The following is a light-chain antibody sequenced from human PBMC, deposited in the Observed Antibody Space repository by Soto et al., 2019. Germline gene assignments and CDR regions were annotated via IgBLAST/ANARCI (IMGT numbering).Light chain of an antibody. V-gene: IGLV2-14*01. J-gene: IGLJ2*01. CDR3: SSYTSSTTLSVV. CDR1: SSDVGGYNY. CDR2: GVT. Sequence: QPASVSGSPGQSITISCTGTSSDVGGYNYVSWYQQHPGKAPKLMIYGVTNRPSGVSNRCSGSKSGNTASLTISGLQAEDEADCYCSSYTSSTTLSVVFGGGTNLTVL.